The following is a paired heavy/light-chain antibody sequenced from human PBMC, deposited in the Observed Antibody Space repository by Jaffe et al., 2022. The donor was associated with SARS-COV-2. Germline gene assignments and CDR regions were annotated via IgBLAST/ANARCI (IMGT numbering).Light chain of an antibody. CDR3: QQYNNWPLT. V-gene: IGKV3-15*01. J-gene: IGKJ4*01. CDR1: QSVSSSY. Sequence: EIVMTQSPATLSLSPGERATLSCRASQSVSSSYLAWYQQKPGQAPRLLIYGASTRATGIPARFSGSGSGTEFTLTISSLQSEDFAVYYCQQYNNWPLTFGGGTKVEIK. CDR2: GAS.
Heavy chain of an antibody. CDR3: ARGETRGSYTGFDP. J-gene: IGHJ5*02. D-gene: IGHD3-16*01. CDR2: ISTGSEYI. Sequence: DVQLVESGGGLVEPGGSLRLSCVGPGFMFSTSSMNWVRQAPGKGLEWVSSISTGSEYILYADSVKGRFTISRDNAKNSLYLHMNSLRGEDTAVYYCARGETRGSYTGFDPWGHGTLVTVSS. V-gene: IGHV3-21*01. CDR1: GFMFSTSS.